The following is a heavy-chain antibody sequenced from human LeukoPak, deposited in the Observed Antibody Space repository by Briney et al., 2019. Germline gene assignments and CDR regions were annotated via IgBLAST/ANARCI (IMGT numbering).Heavy chain of an antibody. V-gene: IGHV3-21*01. D-gene: IGHD5-18*01. CDR3: ARASATGMVSAPFTY. CDR1: GFTLSSYS. Sequence: GGSLRLSCVASGFTLSSYSINWVRQAPGKGPEWVSSISSNSIYIYYSDSVKGRFTISRDNAKNSLYLQMNSLSVEDTAMYYCARASATGMVSAPFTYWGQGTLATVSS. CDR2: ISSNSIYI. J-gene: IGHJ4*02.